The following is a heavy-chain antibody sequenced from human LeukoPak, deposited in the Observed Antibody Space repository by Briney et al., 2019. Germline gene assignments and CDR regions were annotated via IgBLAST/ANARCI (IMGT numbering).Heavy chain of an antibody. V-gene: IGHV3-30*02. CDR3: AKCILTGYYKGYMDV. CDR1: GFTFSSSG. Sequence: GGSLRLSCAASGFTFSSSGMNWVRQSPGKGLEWVAFIRSDGTNKYYADSVKGRFTIPRDNSKNTLYLQMNSLRAEDTAVYSCAKCILTGYYKGYMDVWGKGTTVTISS. J-gene: IGHJ6*03. D-gene: IGHD3-9*01. CDR2: IRSDGTNK.